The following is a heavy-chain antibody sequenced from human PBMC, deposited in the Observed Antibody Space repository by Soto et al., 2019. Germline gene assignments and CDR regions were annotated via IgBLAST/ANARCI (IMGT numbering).Heavy chain of an antibody. D-gene: IGHD2-15*01. Sequence: SGGSLRLSCAASGFTFSSYSMNWVRQAPGKGLEWVSSISSSSSYIYYADSVKGRFTISRDNAKNSLYLQMNSLRAEDTAVYYCARLLVVVAATPQPPYGMDVWGQGTTVTVSS. CDR3: ARLLVVVAATPQPPYGMDV. CDR2: ISSSSSYI. V-gene: IGHV3-21*01. J-gene: IGHJ6*02. CDR1: GFTFSSYS.